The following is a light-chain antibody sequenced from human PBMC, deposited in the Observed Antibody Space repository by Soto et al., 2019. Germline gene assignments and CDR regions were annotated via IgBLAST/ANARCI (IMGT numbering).Light chain of an antibody. V-gene: IGKV3-15*01. CDR1: ENIYTN. CDR3: QQYYNWPRT. CDR2: GAS. Sequence: EIVMSKSPATLSVSPGERATLSCRASENIYTNLAWYQQKPGQAPRLLFYGASTRATGLPARFSGTGSGTEFTLTINSLQAEDSAVYYCQQYYNWPRTFGQGTRLEIK. J-gene: IGKJ5*01.